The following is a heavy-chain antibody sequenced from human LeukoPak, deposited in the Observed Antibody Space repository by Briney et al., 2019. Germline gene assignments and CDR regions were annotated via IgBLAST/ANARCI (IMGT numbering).Heavy chain of an antibody. J-gene: IGHJ4*02. CDR2: ISSSGSTI. D-gene: IGHD5-12*01. CDR1: GFTFGSYE. CDR3: ARVHIVATHDY. V-gene: IGHV3-48*03. Sequence: PGGSLRLSCAASGFTFGSYEMNWVRQAPGKGLEWVSYISSSGSTIYYADSVKGRFTISRDNAKNSLHMQMNSLRAEDTAVYYCARVHIVATHDYWGQGTLVTVSS.